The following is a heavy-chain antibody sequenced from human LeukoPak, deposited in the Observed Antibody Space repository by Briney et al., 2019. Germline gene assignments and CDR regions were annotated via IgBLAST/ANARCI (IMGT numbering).Heavy chain of an antibody. CDR1: GFTFRSYS. J-gene: IGHJ4*02. D-gene: IGHD6-13*01. Sequence: GGSLRLSCAASGFTFRSYSMNWVRQAPRKGLEWVSSISSSSSYIYYADSVKGRFTISRDNAKNSLYLQMNSLRAEDTAVYYCARGSYSSSWYADYWGQGTLVTVSS. CDR3: ARGSYSSSWYADY. CDR2: ISSSSSYI. V-gene: IGHV3-21*01.